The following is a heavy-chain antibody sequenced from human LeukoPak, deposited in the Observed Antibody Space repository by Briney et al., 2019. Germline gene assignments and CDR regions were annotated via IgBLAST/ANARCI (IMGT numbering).Heavy chain of an antibody. V-gene: IGHV3-23*01. CDR3: AKRFPLVSGSHRGPFDY. CDR1: GFTFSSYA. CDR2: ISGGGGST. J-gene: IGHJ4*02. D-gene: IGHD1-26*01. Sequence: GRSLRLSCAASGFTFSSYAMSWVRQAPGKGLEWVSAISGGGGSTYYADSVKGRFTISRDNSKNTLYLQMNSLRAEDTAVYYCAKRFPLVSGSHRGPFDYWGQGTLVTVSS.